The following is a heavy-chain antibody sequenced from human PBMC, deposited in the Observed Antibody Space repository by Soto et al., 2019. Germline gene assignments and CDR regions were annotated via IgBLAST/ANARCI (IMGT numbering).Heavy chain of an antibody. Sequence: PGGSLRLSCAASEFTFRSYAMHWVRQAPGKGLEWVAVISFDGSNKYYADSVNGRFTISRDSSKNTLYLQMNSLRAEDTAVYYCATDATGHSRGAFDIWGQGTMVTVSS. CDR3: ATDATGHSRGAFDI. V-gene: IGHV3-30-3*01. CDR1: EFTFRSYA. CDR2: ISFDGSNK. J-gene: IGHJ3*02. D-gene: IGHD3-22*01.